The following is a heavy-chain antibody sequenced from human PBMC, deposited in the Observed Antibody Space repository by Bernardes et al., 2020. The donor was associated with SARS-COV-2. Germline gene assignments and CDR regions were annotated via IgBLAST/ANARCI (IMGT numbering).Heavy chain of an antibody. J-gene: IGHJ4*02. CDR3: LAFPLF. CDR2: ISSKGGST. V-gene: IGHV3-64D*08. CDR1: GLTFNNYA. Sequence: GGSLRLSCSASGLTFNNYAMHWVRRAPGKGLEYVSAISSKGGSTYYADSVKGRFTISRDNSKDTLYLQMSSLSAEDTAVYYCLAFPLFWGQGTLVTVSS.